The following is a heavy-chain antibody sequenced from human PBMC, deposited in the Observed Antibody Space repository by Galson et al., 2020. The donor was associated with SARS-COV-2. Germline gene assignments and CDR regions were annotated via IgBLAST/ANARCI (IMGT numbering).Heavy chain of an antibody. J-gene: IGHJ4*02. D-gene: IGHD3-22*01. CDR1: GGSFSGHY. CDR2: ITQSGIV. Sequence: SETRCLRFAVFGGSFSGHYWSWFRQSPGKGLVWIVEITQSGIVNYTPSLKSRVTISADTSKNQFSLELRSVTAADTAIYYFARGLLQTTMVIVVYNSDSYYFDTWGKGTLVSVSS. V-gene: IGHV4-34*01. CDR3: ARGLLQTTMVIVVYNSDSYYFDT.